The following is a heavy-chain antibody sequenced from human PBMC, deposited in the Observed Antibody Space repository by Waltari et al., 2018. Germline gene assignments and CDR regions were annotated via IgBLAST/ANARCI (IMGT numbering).Heavy chain of an antibody. Sequence: QVQLVQSGSELKKPGASVKVSCKASGYTFTSYAMNWVRQAPGQGIEWMGWINTNTGNTTYAQGFTGRFVFSLDTSVSTAYLQISSLKAEDTAVYYCARDIIVVVPAAMDYYYYGMDVWGQGTTVTVSS. V-gene: IGHV7-4-1*02. CDR2: INTNTGNT. J-gene: IGHJ6*02. CDR3: ARDIIVVVPAAMDYYYYGMDV. CDR1: GYTFTSYA. D-gene: IGHD2-2*01.